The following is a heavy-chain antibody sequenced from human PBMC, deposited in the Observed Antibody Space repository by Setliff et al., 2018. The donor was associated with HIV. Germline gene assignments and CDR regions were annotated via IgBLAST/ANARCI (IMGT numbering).Heavy chain of an antibody. CDR2: ISGSAGTT. D-gene: IGHD3-10*02. Sequence: PGGSLRLSCAASGFTFSNYAMSWVRQAPGKGLEWVSGISGSAGTTYYAESVKGRFTISKDNSKNTLYLQMSGLRADDTALYYCATGVVREAFFVSWGQGTLVTVSS. CDR3: ATGVVREAFFVS. CDR1: GFTFSNYA. J-gene: IGHJ5*02. V-gene: IGHV3-23*01.